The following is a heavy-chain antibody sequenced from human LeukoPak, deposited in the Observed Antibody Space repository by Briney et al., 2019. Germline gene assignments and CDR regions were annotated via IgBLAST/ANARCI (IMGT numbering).Heavy chain of an antibody. CDR3: ASPMWPTMEAENYFDY. V-gene: IGHV3-21*01. J-gene: IGHJ4*02. Sequence: GGSLRLSCAASGFTFSSYSMNWVRQAPGKGLEWVSSISSSSSYIYYADSVNAPFTISRDNAKNSLYLQMNSLRAEDTAVYYCASPMWPTMEAENYFDYWGQGTLVTVSS. D-gene: IGHD3-10*02. CDR2: ISSSSSYI. CDR1: GFTFSSYS.